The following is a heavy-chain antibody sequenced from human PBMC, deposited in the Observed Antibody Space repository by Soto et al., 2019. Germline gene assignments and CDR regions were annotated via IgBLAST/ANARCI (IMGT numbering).Heavy chain of an antibody. J-gene: IGHJ6*03. V-gene: IGHV6-1*01. CDR3: ARDWDSSSSGLGDYYYYMDV. Sequence: QSQTLSLTCAISGDSVSSNSAAWNWIRQSPSRGLEWLGRTYYRSKWYNDYAVSVKSRITINPDTSKNQFSLQLNSVTPEDTAVYYCARDWDSSSSGLGDYYYYMDVWGKGTTVTVSS. CDR2: TYYRSKWYN. D-gene: IGHD6-6*01. CDR1: GDSVSSNSAA.